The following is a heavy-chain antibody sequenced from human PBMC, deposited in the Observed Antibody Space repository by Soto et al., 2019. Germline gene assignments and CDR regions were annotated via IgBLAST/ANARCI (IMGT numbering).Heavy chain of an antibody. CDR2: ISSSSIYI. D-gene: IGHD6-6*01. V-gene: IGHV3-21*01. J-gene: IGHJ4*02. CDR1: GFTFSSYS. Sequence: GGSLRLSCAASGFTFSSYSINWVRQAPGKGLEWVSSISSSSIYIYYADSVKGRFTISRDNAKNSLYLQMNSLRAEDTAVYYCARAGEYNSSSFDYCGQGTLVTVSS. CDR3: ARAGEYNSSSFDY.